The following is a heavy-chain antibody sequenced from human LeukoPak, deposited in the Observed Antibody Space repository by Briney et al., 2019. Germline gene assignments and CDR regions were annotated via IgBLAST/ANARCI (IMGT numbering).Heavy chain of an antibody. CDR1: GGSISSSNW. J-gene: IGHJ4*02. Sequence: SETLSLTCTVSGGSISSSNWWSWVRQPPGKGLEWIGEIYHSGSTNYNPSLKSRVTISVDKSKNQFSLKLSSVTAADTAVYYCARGGGRAGFLVPSTTYLRYYFDYWGQGTLVTVSS. CDR2: IYHSGST. D-gene: IGHD1-26*01. CDR3: ARGGGRAGFLVPSTTYLRYYFDY. V-gene: IGHV4-4*02.